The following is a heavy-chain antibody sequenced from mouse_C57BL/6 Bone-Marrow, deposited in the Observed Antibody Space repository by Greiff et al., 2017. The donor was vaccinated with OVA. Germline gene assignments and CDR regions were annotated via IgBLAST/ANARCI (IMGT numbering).Heavy chain of an antibody. CDR1: GFTFSDYG. CDR2: ISNLAYSI. Sequence: EVKLMESGGGLVQPGGSLKLSCAASGFTFSDYGMAWVRQAPRKGPEWVAFISNLAYSIYYADTVTGRFTISRENAKNTLYLEMSSLRSEDTAMYYCARQRGNYHYAMDYWGQGTSVTVSS. V-gene: IGHV5-15*01. J-gene: IGHJ4*01. D-gene: IGHD2-1*01. CDR3: ARQRGNYHYAMDY.